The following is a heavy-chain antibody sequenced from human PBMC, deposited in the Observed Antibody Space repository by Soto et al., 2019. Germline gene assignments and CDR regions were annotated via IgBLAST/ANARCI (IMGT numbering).Heavy chain of an antibody. CDR2: IYYSGST. CDR3: ANIEIRRSSCFDY. Sequence: SETLSLTCTVSGGSISSSSYYWGWIRQPPGKGLEWIGSIYYSGSTYYNPSLKSRVTISVDTSKNQFSLKLSSVTAADTAVYYCANIEIRRSSCFDYWGQGTLVTVSS. J-gene: IGHJ4*02. V-gene: IGHV4-39*01. CDR1: GGSISSSSYY. D-gene: IGHD6-6*01.